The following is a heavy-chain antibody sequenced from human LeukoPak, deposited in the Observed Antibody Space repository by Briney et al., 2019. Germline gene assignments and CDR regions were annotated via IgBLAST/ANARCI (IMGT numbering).Heavy chain of an antibody. Sequence: GGSLRLSCAASGFTFRNYWMHWVRQAPGKGPVWVSRINSDGSSTTYADSVKGRFTMSRDNAKNTLYLQMNSLRAEDTAVYYCARGGFGIVVVSAIDYWGQGTLVTVSS. V-gene: IGHV3-74*01. D-gene: IGHD2-21*01. CDR1: GFTFRNYW. CDR3: ARGGFGIVVVSAIDY. CDR2: INSDGSST. J-gene: IGHJ4*02.